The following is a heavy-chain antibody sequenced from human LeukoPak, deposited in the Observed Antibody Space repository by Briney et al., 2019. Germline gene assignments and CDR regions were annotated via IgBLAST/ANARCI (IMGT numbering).Heavy chain of an antibody. CDR3: AKDHYYDSSGYYYGDY. Sequence: PGGSLRLSCAASGFTFSSYAMSWVRQAPGKGLEWVSAISGSGGSTYYADSVKGRFTISRDNSKNTLYLQMHSLRAEDTAVYYCAKDHYYDSSGYYYGDYWGQGTLVTVSS. CDR1: GFTFSSYA. D-gene: IGHD3-22*01. CDR2: ISGSGGST. J-gene: IGHJ4*02. V-gene: IGHV3-23*01.